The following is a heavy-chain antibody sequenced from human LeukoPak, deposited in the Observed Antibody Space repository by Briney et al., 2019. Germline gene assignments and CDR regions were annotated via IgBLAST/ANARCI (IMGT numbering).Heavy chain of an antibody. CDR2: INHSGST. CDR3: ARGRGSFGSSGAFDI. V-gene: IGHV4-34*01. Sequence: PSETLSLTCAVYGGSFSGYYWSWIRQPPGKGLEWIGEINHSGSTNYNPSLKSRVTISVDTSKNQFSLKLSSVTAADTAVYYCARGRGSFGSSGAFDIWGQGTMVTVSS. D-gene: IGHD3-10*01. J-gene: IGHJ3*02. CDR1: GGSFSGYY.